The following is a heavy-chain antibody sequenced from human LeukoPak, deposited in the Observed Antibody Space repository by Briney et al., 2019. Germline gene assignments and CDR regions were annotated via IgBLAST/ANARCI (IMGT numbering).Heavy chain of an antibody. CDR1: GFTFSRHW. CDR3: ARGPDFGDRLDYFDY. J-gene: IGHJ4*02. V-gene: IGHV3-7*01. CDR2: IKQDASQ. Sequence: GGSLRLSCAAPGFTFSRHWMGCVRRAPGKGLEWVANIKQDASQYYVDSVRGRFIISRDNAKNSLSLQMNSLRLEDTAVYYCARGPDFGDRLDYFDYWGQGTLVTVSS. D-gene: IGHD4-17*01.